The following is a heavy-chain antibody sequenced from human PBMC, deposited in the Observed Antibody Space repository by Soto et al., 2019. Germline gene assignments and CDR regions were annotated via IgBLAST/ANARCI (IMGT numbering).Heavy chain of an antibody. Sequence: TLSLTCTVSGGSISSGDYYWSWIRQPPGKGLEWIGYIDYRGSTYCNPSLKSLVTISVDTSKNQFSLKLSSVTAADTAVYYCGRGGTLEAFDIWGQGRMVTVSS. CDR2: IDYRGST. CDR1: GGSISSGDYY. J-gene: IGHJ3*02. V-gene: IGHV4-30-4*01. CDR3: GRGGTLEAFDI. D-gene: IGHD1-1*01.